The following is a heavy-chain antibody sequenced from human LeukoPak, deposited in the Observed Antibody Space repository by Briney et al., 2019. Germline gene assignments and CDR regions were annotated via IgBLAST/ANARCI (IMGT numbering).Heavy chain of an antibody. V-gene: IGHV5-51*01. J-gene: IGHJ3*02. Sequence: GESLKISCKGSGYSFTSYWIGWVRQMPGKGLEWMGIIYPGDSDTRYSPSFQGQVTISADKSISTAYLQWSSLKASDTAMYYCASTRYCSSTSCYTAFDIWGQGTVVTVSS. CDR1: GYSFTSYW. CDR3: ASTRYCSSTSCYTAFDI. CDR2: IYPGDSDT. D-gene: IGHD2-2*02.